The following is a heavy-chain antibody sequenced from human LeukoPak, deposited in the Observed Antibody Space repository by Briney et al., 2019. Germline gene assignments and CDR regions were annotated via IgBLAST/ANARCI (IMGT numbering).Heavy chain of an antibody. CDR3: AKGPGQWLVPGAFDY. Sequence: GGPLRLSCAASGFTFSSYAMSWVRQAPGKGLGWVSAISGSGGSTYYADSVKGRFTISRDNSKNTLYLQMNSLRAEDTAVYYCAKGPGQWLVPGAFDYWGQGTLVTVSS. CDR1: GFTFSSYA. CDR2: ISGSGGST. V-gene: IGHV3-23*01. J-gene: IGHJ4*02. D-gene: IGHD6-19*01.